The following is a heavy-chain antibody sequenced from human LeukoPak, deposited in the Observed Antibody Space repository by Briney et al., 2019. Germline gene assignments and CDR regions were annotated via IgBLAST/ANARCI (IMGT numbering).Heavy chain of an antibody. CDR3: VRAVIRASNGGSHYYYMDV. V-gene: IGHV4-39*07. D-gene: IGHD5-18*01. CDR2: IYDSGST. CDR1: GDSVSSNRYS. Sequence: TETLSLTCTVSGDSVSSNRYSWGWIRQPPGKGLEFIGSIYDSGSTYDNPSLKSRVTVSIDTSTNHFSLKLSSVTAADTAMYYCVRAVIRASNGGSHYYYMDVWGKGTTVIVSS. J-gene: IGHJ6*03.